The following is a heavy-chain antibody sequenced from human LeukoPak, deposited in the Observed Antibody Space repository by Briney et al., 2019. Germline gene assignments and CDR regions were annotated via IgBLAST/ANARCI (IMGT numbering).Heavy chain of an antibody. CDR2: INTDGSST. D-gene: IGHD4-23*01. Sequence: GGSLRLSCAAAGFTLSTYWMHWVRQAPGKGPVWVSRINTDGSSTTYADSVKGRFTISRDNAKNTLYLQMNSLRAEDTAVYYCARDSVATLNYWGQGTLVTVSS. J-gene: IGHJ4*02. CDR3: ARDSVATLNY. V-gene: IGHV3-74*01. CDR1: GFTLSTYW.